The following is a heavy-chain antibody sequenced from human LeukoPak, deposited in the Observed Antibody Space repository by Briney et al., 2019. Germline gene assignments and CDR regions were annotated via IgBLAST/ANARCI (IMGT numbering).Heavy chain of an antibody. D-gene: IGHD2-8*01. Sequence: GGSLRLSCAVSGITFSSYWMSWVRQAPGKGLEWVAYIKQDGSAQSYVDSVKGRFTISRDNAKNSLYLQMNSLRVEDTAVYYCAGGTNFDFWGQGTLVTVSS. CDR3: AGGTNFDF. CDR2: IKQDGSAQ. V-gene: IGHV3-7*04. CDR1: GITFSSYW. J-gene: IGHJ4*02.